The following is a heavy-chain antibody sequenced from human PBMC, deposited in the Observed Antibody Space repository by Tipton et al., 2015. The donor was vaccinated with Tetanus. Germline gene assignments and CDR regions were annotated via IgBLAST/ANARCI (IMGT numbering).Heavy chain of an antibody. J-gene: IGHJ4*02. CDR3: AGSQWLDGFIFDY. V-gene: IGHV4-59*02. CDR2: ISHSGSP. D-gene: IGHD6-19*01. CDR1: GVSVTTYH. Sequence: TLSLTCNVSGVSVTTYHWSWIRQSPGKTLEWIGYISHSGSPNYNPSLKSRATVSVDTSKNQFSLDLTSVTAADTGVYYCAGSQWLDGFIFDYWGQGSLVTVAS.